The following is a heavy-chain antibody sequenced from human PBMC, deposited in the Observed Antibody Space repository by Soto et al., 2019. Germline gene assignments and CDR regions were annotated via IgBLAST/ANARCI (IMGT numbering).Heavy chain of an antibody. CDR1: GGSFSGYY. CDR2: INHSGST. D-gene: IGHD3-9*01. J-gene: IGHJ3*02. CDR3: ARGNDILTGAFDI. V-gene: IGHV4-34*01. Sequence: SETLSLTCAVYGGSFSGYYWSWIRQPPGKGLEWIGEINHSGSTNYNPSLKSRVTISVDTSKNQFSLKLSSVTAADTAVYYCARGNDILTGAFDIWGQGTMVTVSS.